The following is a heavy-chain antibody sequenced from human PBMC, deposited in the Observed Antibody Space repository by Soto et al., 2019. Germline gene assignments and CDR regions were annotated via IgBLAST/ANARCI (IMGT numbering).Heavy chain of an antibody. J-gene: IGHJ6*02. CDR2: IIPIFGTA. CDR3: ARALWFGELLSYYYYGMDV. Sequence: SVKVSCKASGGTFSSYAISWVRQAPGQGLEWMGGIIPIFGTANYAQKFQGRVTITADESTSTAYMELSSLRSEDAAVYYCARALWFGELLSYYYYGMDVWGQGTTATVSS. CDR1: GGTFSSYA. V-gene: IGHV1-69*13. D-gene: IGHD3-10*01.